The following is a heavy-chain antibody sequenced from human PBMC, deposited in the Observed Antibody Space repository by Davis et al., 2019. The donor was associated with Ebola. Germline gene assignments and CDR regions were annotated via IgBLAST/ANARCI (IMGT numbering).Heavy chain of an antibody. CDR1: GYSFTTYG. D-gene: IGHD6-13*01. CDR2: ININTGNP. J-gene: IGHJ4*02. V-gene: IGHV7-4-1*02. CDR3: ARDSSSSDVDY. Sequence: ASVKVSCKASGYSFTTYGINWVRQAPGQGLEWMGWININTGNPTYAQGFTGRFVFSLDTSVSTAYLQISSLKAEDTAVYYCARDSSSSDVDYWGQGTLVTVSS.